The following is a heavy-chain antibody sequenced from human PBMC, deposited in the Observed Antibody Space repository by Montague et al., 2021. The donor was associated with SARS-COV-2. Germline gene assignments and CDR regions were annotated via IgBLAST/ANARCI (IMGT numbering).Heavy chain of an antibody. J-gene: IGHJ4*02. D-gene: IGHD4-17*01. V-gene: IGHV6-1*01. CDR3: VRDTGSAQAGFDA. Sequence: ISGDSVWSNTAAWNWIRQSPSGGLEWLGRTNSRSKWTSDYATSVEGRISIDPDTSKNQFFLHLRSVTPEDTGVYYCVRDTGSAQAGFDAWGQGTLVTVSS. CDR1: GDSVWSNTAA. CDR2: TNSRSKWTS.